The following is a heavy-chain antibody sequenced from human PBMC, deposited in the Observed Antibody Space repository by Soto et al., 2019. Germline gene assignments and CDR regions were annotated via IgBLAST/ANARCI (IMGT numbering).Heavy chain of an antibody. CDR1: GFTFSSYG. J-gene: IGHJ5*02. CDR3: AKERSDGWFDP. D-gene: IGHD2-8*01. CDR2: IWYDGSNK. Sequence: QVQLVESGGGVVQPGRSLRLSCAASGFTFSSYGMHWVRQAPGKGLEWVAVIWYDGSNKYYADSVKGRFTISRDNSKNTLYLQMNSLRAEDTAVYYCAKERSDGWFDPWGQGTLVTVSS. V-gene: IGHV3-33*06.